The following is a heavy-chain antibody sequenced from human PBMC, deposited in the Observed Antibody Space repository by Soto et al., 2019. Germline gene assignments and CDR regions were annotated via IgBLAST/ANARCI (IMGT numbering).Heavy chain of an antibody. CDR3: AAELGFXXLSVV. D-gene: IGHD7-27*01. Sequence: QVQVVQSGVEVRRPGSSVKVSCKASGDTFKNCVISWVRQAPGQGLEWMGGIIPLFGTTDFAQRFQGRLTITTDESTTTAYMELSRLRSEDTATYYCAAELGFXXLSVVWGQGTTVIVSS. CDR1: GDTFKNCV. J-gene: IGHJ6*02. V-gene: IGHV1-69*01. CDR2: IIPLFGTT.